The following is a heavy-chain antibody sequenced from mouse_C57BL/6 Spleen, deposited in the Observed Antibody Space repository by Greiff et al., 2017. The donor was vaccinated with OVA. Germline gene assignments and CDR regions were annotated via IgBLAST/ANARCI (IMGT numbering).Heavy chain of an antibody. D-gene: IGHD2-4*01. V-gene: IGHV1-55*01. Sequence: QVQLQQPGAELVKPGASVKMSCKASGYTFTSYWITWVKQRPGQGLEWIGDIYPGSGSTNYNEKFKSKATLTVDKSSSTAYMQLSSLTSEDSAVYYCYDYDGAYWGQGTLVTVSA. CDR3: YDYDGAY. CDR2: IYPGSGST. CDR1: GYTFTSYW. J-gene: IGHJ3*01.